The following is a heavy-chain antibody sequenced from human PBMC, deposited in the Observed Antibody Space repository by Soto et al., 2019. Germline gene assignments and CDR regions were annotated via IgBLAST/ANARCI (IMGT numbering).Heavy chain of an antibody. CDR1: GFTFDDDA. J-gene: IGHJ6*03. CDR3: ARSSFLGPKGNYYYYYMDV. CDR2: ISWNSGSI. V-gene: IGHV3-9*01. Sequence: EVQLVESGGGLVQPGRSLRLSCAASGFTFDDDAMHWVRQAPGKGLEWVSGISWNSGSIGYADSVKGRFTISRDNAKNSLYLQMNSLRAEDTALYYCARSSFLGPKGNYYYYYMDVWGKGTTVTVSS. D-gene: IGHD6-13*01.